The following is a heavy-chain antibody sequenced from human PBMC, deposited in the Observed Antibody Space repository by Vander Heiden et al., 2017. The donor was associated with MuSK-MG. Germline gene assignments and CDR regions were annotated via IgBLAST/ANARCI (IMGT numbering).Heavy chain of an antibody. Sequence: EVQLVESGGGLVQPGGSLRLSCAASGFTFSSYWMHSALQVPGTGLVWVSRINSDGSTTSYADSVKGRFTISRDNAKNTLYLQMNSLRAEDTAVYYCARDSRSYYYDSSGYPFDPWGQGTLVTVSS. D-gene: IGHD3-22*01. J-gene: IGHJ5*02. CDR3: ARDSRSYYYDSSGYPFDP. CDR2: INSDGSTT. V-gene: IGHV3-74*01. CDR1: GFTFSSYW.